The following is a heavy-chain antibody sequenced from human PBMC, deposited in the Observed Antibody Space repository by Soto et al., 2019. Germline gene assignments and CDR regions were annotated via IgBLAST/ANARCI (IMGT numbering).Heavy chain of an antibody. Sequence: SVKVSCKASGGTFSTFGTSWVRQAPGQGLEWMGGIIPFFGTARYSQKFEDRITITADESTNTVYMDLRSLTSEDTAIYYCAKSAPMDAGDKYYYDFWGQGALVTVSS. CDR2: IIPFFGTA. CDR3: AKSAPMDAGDKYYYDF. CDR1: GGTFSTFG. D-gene: IGHD4-17*01. J-gene: IGHJ4*02. V-gene: IGHV1-69*13.